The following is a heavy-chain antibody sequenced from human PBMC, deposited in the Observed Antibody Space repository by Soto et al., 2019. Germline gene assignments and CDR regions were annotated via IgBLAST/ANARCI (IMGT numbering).Heavy chain of an antibody. J-gene: IGHJ6*02. D-gene: IGHD3-10*01. Sequence: ELQLVESGGGLVQPGGSLRLSCAASGIPVSSNYRTWVRQAPGKGLEWVSVLHSGGDTYYANSVKGRFTISRHDSTNTLFLQMNSLTPEDTAVYYCARDGPYYYASRMDVWGQGTTVTVSS. CDR2: LHSGGDT. CDR3: ARDGPYYYASRMDV. V-gene: IGHV3-53*04. CDR1: GIPVSSNY.